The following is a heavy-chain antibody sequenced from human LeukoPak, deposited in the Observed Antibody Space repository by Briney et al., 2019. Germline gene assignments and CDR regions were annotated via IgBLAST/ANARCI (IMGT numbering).Heavy chain of an antibody. D-gene: IGHD1-26*01. J-gene: IGHJ4*02. CDR1: GFTVSSNY. V-gene: IGHV3-15*01. Sequence: GGSLRLSCAASGFTVSSNYMSWVRQAPGKGLEWVGRIKSKTDGGTTDYAAPVKGRFTISRDDSKNTLYLQMNSLKTEDTAVYYCTTEGLSGSYPFDYWGQGTLVTVSS. CDR3: TTEGLSGSYPFDY. CDR2: IKSKTDGGTT.